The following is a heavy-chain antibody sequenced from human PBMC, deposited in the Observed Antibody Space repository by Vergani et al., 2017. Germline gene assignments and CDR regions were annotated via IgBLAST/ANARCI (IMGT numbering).Heavy chain of an antibody. CDR3: AREGYCTNGVCFTLFDV. Sequence: QAQLQQWGAGLLKPSETLSLTFAIYGGSFNDYWWTWIRQPPGKGLEWIGEIRHDGITHYGPSLKSRVTISIDTSTHQFSLNLRSVTAADTAVYYCAREGYCTNGVCFTLFDVWGQGALVTVSS. V-gene: IGHV4-34*01. CDR1: GGSFNDYW. D-gene: IGHD2-8*01. J-gene: IGHJ4*02. CDR2: IRHDGIT.